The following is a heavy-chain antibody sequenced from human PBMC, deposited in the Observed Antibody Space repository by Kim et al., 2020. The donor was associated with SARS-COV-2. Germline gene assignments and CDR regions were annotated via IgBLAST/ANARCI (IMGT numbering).Heavy chain of an antibody. V-gene: IGHV4-34*01. J-gene: IGHJ6*02. CDR3: ARMTTVTGFYYYYGMDV. D-gene: IGHD4-4*01. Sequence: KSRVTISVDTSKNQFSLKLSSVTAADTAVYYCARMTTVTGFYYYYGMDVWGQGTTVTVSS.